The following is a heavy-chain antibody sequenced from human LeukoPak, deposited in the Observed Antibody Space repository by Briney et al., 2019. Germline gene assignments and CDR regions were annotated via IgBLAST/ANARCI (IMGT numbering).Heavy chain of an antibody. J-gene: IGHJ5*02. CDR3: ARDLSMADLGWFDP. CDR2: IYYSGST. Sequence: ASETLSLTCTVSGGSINSADYYWSWIRQPPGKGLEWIGYIYYSGSTYYNPSLKSRVTISVDTSKNQFSLKLSSVTAADTAVYYCARDLSMADLGWFDPWGQGTLVTVSS. D-gene: IGHD2-8*01. CDR1: GGSINSADYY. V-gene: IGHV4-30-4*01.